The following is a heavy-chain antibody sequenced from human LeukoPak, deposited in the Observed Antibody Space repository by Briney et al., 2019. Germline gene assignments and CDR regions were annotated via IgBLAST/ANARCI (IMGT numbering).Heavy chain of an antibody. CDR2: INWNGGST. D-gene: IGHD6-13*01. J-gene: IGHJ4*02. CDR3: AREGYSSSDLDY. Sequence: PGGSLRLSCAASGFTFDDYGMSWVRQAPGKGLERVSGINWNGGSTGYADSVKGRFTISRDNAKNSLYLQMNSPRAEDTAVYYCAREGYSSSDLDYWGQGTLVTVSS. CDR1: GFTFDDYG. V-gene: IGHV3-20*04.